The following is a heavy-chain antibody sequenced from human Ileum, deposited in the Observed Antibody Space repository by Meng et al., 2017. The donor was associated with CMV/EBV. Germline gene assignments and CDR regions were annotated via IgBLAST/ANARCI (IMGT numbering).Heavy chain of an antibody. D-gene: IGHD2-2*01. J-gene: IGHJ6*02. CDR3: ARFRRYCSSTSCDYYYYYGMDV. V-gene: IGHV4-4*02. Sequence: SETLSLTCAVSGGSISSSNWCSWVRQPPGKGLEWIGEIYHSGSTNYNPSLKSRVTISVDKSKNQFSLKLSSVTAADTAVYYCARFRRYCSSTSCDYYYYYGMDVWGQGTTVTVSS. CDR2: IYHSGST. CDR1: GGSISSSNW.